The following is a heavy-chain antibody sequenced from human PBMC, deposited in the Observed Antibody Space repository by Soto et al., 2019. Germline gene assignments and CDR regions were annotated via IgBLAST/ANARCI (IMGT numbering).Heavy chain of an antibody. Sequence: QVQLQQWGAGLLKPSETLSLTCAVYGGSFSGYYWSWVRQPPGKGLEWIGEINHSGSTNYNPSLTSLVTISVDTSKNQCSLKLSSVTAADTAVYYGAGRYYGMDVWGQGTTVTVSS. CDR1: GGSFSGYY. CDR3: AGRYYGMDV. D-gene: IGHD1-26*01. J-gene: IGHJ6*02. V-gene: IGHV4-34*01. CDR2: INHSGST.